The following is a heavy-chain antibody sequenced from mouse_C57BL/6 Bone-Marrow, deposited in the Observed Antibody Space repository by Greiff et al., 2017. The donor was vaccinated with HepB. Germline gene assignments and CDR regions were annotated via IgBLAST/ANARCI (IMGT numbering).Heavy chain of an antibody. J-gene: IGHJ1*03. D-gene: IGHD2-2*01. CDR3: ARPVTTRVYWYFDV. CDR1: GYTFTSYW. V-gene: IGHV1-69*01. CDR2: IDPSDSYT. Sequence: QVQLQQPGAELVMPGASVKLSCKASGYTFTSYWMHWVKQRPGQGLEWIGEIDPSDSYTNYNQKFKGKSTLTVDKSSSTAYMQLSSLTSEDSAVYYCARPVTTRVYWYFDVWGTGTTVTVSS.